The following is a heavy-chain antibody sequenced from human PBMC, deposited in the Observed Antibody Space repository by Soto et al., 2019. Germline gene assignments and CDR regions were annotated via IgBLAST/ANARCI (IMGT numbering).Heavy chain of an antibody. V-gene: IGHV4-59*01. CDR3: ARAWGDLFDY. Sequence: QVQLQESGPGLVKPSETLSLTCTVSGGSISSYYWSWIRQPPGKGLEWIGYIYYSGSTNYNPSLKRRVTISVDPSTNQFSLKLSSVTAADTAVYYCARAWGDLFDYWGQGTLVTVSS. CDR2: IYYSGST. CDR1: GGSISSYY. D-gene: IGHD3-16*01. J-gene: IGHJ4*02.